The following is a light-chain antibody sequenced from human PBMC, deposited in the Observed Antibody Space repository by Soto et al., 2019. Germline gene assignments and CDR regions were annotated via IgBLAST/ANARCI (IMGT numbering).Light chain of an antibody. CDR2: DVS. V-gene: IGLV2-14*03. CDR3: SACTGTTYV. J-gene: IGLJ1*01. Sequence: QSVLTQPASVSGSPGQSITISCTGTSSDVGGNKYVSWYQHYPGKAPKLMICDVSNRPSGVSNRFSGSKSGNTASLTISGLQAEEEADYYCSACTGTTYVFGTGT. CDR1: SSDVGGNKY.